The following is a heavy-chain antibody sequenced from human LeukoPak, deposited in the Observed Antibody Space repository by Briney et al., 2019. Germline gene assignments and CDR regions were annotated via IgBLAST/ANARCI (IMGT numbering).Heavy chain of an antibody. Sequence: PGGSLRLSCAASGFTVSSNYMSWVRQAPGKGLEWVSVIYSGGSTYYADFVKGRFTISRDNSKNTLYLQMNSLRAEDTAVYYCARGGDSSGWYDPDAFDIWGQGTMVTVSS. V-gene: IGHV3-66*01. D-gene: IGHD6-19*01. CDR3: ARGGDSSGWYDPDAFDI. J-gene: IGHJ3*02. CDR2: IYSGGST. CDR1: GFTVSSNY.